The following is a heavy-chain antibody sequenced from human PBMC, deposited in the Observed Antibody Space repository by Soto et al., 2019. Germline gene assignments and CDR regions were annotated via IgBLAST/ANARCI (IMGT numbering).Heavy chain of an antibody. D-gene: IGHD5-12*01. Sequence: QVQLVQSGAEVKKPGSSVKVSCKASGGTFSNYPISWVRQAPGQGLEWMGGIIPIFGTVNYAQKFQGRVTITADESTSTACMELSSLRSEDTAVYYCASGNHRWLQLGYFDLWGRGTLVTVSS. CDR1: GGTFSNYP. CDR3: ASGNHRWLQLGYFDL. V-gene: IGHV1-69*12. J-gene: IGHJ2*01. CDR2: IIPIFGTV.